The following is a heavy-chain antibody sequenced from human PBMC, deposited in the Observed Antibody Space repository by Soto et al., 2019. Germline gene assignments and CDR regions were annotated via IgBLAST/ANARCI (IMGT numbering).Heavy chain of an antibody. CDR1: GYNFNQYY. D-gene: IGHD4-17*01. V-gene: IGHV1-46*02. J-gene: IGHJ4*02. Sequence: QVQLVQSGPEVRKPGASVRLSCATSGYNFNQYYIHWVRQAPGQGLEWMGIINLRGGTTEYAHKFRGRVTVTGDTSTRKAYMELSSLRSEDTAVYFCARVPDDSDVPRWDHWGQGTIITVSS. CDR3: ARVPDDSDVPRWDH. CDR2: INLRGGTT.